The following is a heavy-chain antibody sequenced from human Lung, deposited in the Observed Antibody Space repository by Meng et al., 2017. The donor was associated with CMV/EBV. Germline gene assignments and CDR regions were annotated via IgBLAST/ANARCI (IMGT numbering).Heavy chain of an antibody. CDR3: ARISMIRGIIITGWFDP. D-gene: IGHD3-10*01. CDR1: GYSFNSYI. J-gene: IGHJ5*02. Sequence: SXXVSXXAYGYSFNSYIISWVRQAPGQGLEWMGWVNSYTGDTDYAQQFQERITMTTDTSTTTVYMELRSLRTDDTAAYYCARISMIRGIIITGWFDPWGQGTXVTVAS. CDR2: VNSYTGDT. V-gene: IGHV1-18*04.